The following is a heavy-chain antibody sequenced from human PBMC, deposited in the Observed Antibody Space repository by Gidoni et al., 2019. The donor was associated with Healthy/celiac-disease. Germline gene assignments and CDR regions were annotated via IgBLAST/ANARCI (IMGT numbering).Heavy chain of an antibody. CDR3: AKDQGSSWLPSYWYFDL. V-gene: IGHV3-23*01. D-gene: IGHD6-13*01. CDR1: GFTFSSYA. J-gene: IGHJ2*01. CDR2: ISGSGGST. Sequence: EVQLLESGGGLVQPGGSLRLSCAASGFTFSSYAMSWVRQAPGTGLEWVSAISGSGGSTYYADSVKGRFTISRDNSKNTLYLQMNSLRAEDTAVYYCAKDQGSSWLPSYWYFDLWGRGTLVTVSS.